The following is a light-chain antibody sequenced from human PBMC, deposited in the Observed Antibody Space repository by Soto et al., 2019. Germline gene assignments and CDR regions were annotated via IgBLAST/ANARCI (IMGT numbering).Light chain of an antibody. Sequence: QSVLTQPRSVSGSPGQSVTISCTGTSSDVGYSNYVSWYQQHAGKAPKLMIHDVSKRPSGVPDRFSGSKSGNTASLTISGLQAEDEADYYCCSFAGSSTSLVFGGGTKLTVL. CDR3: CSFAGSSTSLV. CDR2: DVS. V-gene: IGLV2-11*01. J-gene: IGLJ2*01. CDR1: SSDVGYSNY.